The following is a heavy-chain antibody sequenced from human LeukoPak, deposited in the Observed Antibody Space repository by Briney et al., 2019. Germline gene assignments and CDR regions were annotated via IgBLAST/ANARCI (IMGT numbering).Heavy chain of an antibody. CDR2: IYHSGST. J-gene: IGHJ2*01. CDR3: ARGSVGATLHWYFDL. Sequence: PSETLSLTCAVSGGSISSGGYSWSWIRQPPGKGLEWIGYIYHSGSTYYNPSLKSRVTISVDRSKNQFSLKLSSVTAADTAVYYCARGSVGATLHWYFDLWGRGTLVTVSS. D-gene: IGHD1-26*01. V-gene: IGHV4-30-2*01. CDR1: GGSISSGGYS.